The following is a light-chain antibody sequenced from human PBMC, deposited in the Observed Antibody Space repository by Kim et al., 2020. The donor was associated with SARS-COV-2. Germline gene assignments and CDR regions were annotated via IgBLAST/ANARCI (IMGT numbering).Light chain of an antibody. Sequence: SSELTQPPSVSVAPGKTARITCGGNNIGSKSVHWYQQKPGQAPVLVIYYDSDRPSGIPERFSGSNSGNTATLTISRVEAGDEADYYCQVWDSSSDHGVFGTGTKVTVL. J-gene: IGLJ1*01. CDR1: NIGSKS. CDR2: YDS. CDR3: QVWDSSSDHGV. V-gene: IGLV3-21*04.